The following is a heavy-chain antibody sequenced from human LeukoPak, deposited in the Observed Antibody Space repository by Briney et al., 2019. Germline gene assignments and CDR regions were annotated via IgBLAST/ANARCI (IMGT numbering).Heavy chain of an antibody. Sequence: SGTSLRLSCAASAFTFSRYGMHWVRQAPGKGLEWVALISYDGSDKNYADSVRGRFTISRDNSKNTLFLQMNSLRAEDSALYYCAKEGTYSDILTGCSYFDYWGQGTLVTVSS. CDR1: AFTFSRYG. V-gene: IGHV3-30*18. CDR2: ISYDGSDK. D-gene: IGHD3-9*01. CDR3: AKEGTYSDILTGCSYFDY. J-gene: IGHJ4*02.